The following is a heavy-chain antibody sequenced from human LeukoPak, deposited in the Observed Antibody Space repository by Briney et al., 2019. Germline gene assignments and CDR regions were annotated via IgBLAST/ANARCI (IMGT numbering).Heavy chain of an antibody. CDR3: AKAGAYSYFDL. CDR1: GFTFSSYA. D-gene: IGHD3-16*01. J-gene: IGHJ4*02. CDR2: IGPSVSST. Sequence: GGSLRLSCAASGFTFSSYAMNWVRQAPGKGLEWVSAIGPSVSSTYYAYSVKGRFTISRDNSKNTLYLQMNSLRAEDTAVYFCAKAGAYSYFDLWGRGTLVTVSS. V-gene: IGHV3-23*01.